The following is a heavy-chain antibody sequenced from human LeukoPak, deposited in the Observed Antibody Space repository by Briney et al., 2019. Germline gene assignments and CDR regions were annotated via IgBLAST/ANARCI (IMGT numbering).Heavy chain of an antibody. CDR2: ISSSGSTI. Sequence: GGSLRLSCAASGFTFSSYWMHWVRQSPGKGLEWVSYISSSGSTIYYADSVKGRFTISRDNAKNSLYLQMNSLRAEDTAVYYCAELGITMIGGVWGKGTTVTISS. V-gene: IGHV3-48*03. D-gene: IGHD3-10*02. J-gene: IGHJ6*04. CDR3: AELGITMIGGV. CDR1: GFTFSSYW.